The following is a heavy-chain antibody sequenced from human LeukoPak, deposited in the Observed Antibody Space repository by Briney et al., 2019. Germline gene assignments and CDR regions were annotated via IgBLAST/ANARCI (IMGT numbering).Heavy chain of an antibody. CDR3: ASRGGNYYDSSGNDY. D-gene: IGHD3-22*01. CDR2: IYYSGST. CDR1: GGSISSGGYY. J-gene: IGHJ4*02. V-gene: IGHV4-31*03. Sequence: SQTLSLTCTVSGGSISSGGYYWSWIRHHPGKGLEWIGYIYYSGSTYYNPSLKSRVTISVDTSKNQFSLKLSSVTAADTAVYYCASRGGNYYDSSGNDYWGQGTLVTVSS.